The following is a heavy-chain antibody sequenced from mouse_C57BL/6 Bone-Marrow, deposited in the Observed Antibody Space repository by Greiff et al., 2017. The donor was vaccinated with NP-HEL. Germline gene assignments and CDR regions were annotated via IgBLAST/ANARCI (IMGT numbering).Heavy chain of an antibody. CDR1: GYTFTSYW. CDR3: AYDYDLAWFAY. D-gene: IGHD2-4*01. J-gene: IGHJ3*01. Sequence: QVQLQQPGAELVKPGASVKLSCKASGYTFTSYWLQWVKQRPGQGLEWIGELAPSASYTNYTPKFKGKATLTVDTSSSTAYMQLSSLTSEDSAVYYCAYDYDLAWFAYWGQGTLVTVSA. V-gene: IGHV1-50*01. CDR2: LAPSASYT.